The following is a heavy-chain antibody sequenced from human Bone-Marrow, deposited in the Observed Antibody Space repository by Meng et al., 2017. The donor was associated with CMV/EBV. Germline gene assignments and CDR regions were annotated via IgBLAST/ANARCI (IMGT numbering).Heavy chain of an antibody. CDR3: ARLDSSPNEFDY. J-gene: IGHJ4*02. CDR2: IKQDGSEK. Sequence: GESLKISCAASGFTFSSYWMSWVRQAPGKGLEWVANIKQDGSEKYYVDSVKGRFTISRDNAKNSLYLQMNSLRAEDTAVYYCARLDSSPNEFDYWGQGTLVTVSS. V-gene: IGHV3-7*01. D-gene: IGHD6-13*01. CDR1: GFTFSSYW.